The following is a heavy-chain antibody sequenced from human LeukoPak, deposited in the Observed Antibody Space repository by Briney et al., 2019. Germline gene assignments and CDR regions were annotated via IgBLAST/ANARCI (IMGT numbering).Heavy chain of an antibody. Sequence: PSETLSLTCTVSGGSISSSSYYWGWIRQPPGKGLEWIGRIYYSGSTYYNPSLKSRVTISVDTSKNQFSLKLSSVTAADTAVYYCARGCTGGVWIPYYYYYYMDVWGKGTTVTVSS. CDR1: GGSISSSSYY. V-gene: IGHV4-39*01. CDR3: ARGCTGGVWIPYYYYYYMDV. J-gene: IGHJ6*03. D-gene: IGHD2-8*02. CDR2: IYYSGST.